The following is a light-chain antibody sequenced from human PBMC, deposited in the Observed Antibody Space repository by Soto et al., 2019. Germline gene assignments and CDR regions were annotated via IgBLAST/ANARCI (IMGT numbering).Light chain of an antibody. CDR1: QSISSY. CDR3: QQSYSTPRT. CDR2: AAS. V-gene: IGKV1-39*01. Sequence: DIQMTQSPSSLSASLGDKVTITCRASQSISSYLNWYQQKPGKAPKLLIYAASSLQSGVPSRFSGSGSWTDFTLTISSLQPEDFATYYCQQSYSTPRTFGGGTKVDIK. J-gene: IGKJ4*01.